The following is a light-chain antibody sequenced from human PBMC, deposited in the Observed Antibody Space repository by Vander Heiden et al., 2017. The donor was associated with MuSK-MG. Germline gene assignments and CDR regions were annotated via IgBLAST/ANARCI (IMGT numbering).Light chain of an antibody. J-gene: IGKJ1*01. CDR2: KVS. V-gene: IGKV1-5*03. CDR3: QQDNSFSSWT. Sequence: DFQMTQSPSTLSASVGDTVTITCRTSRRINRWLAWYQQKPGQAPKLLIYKVSVLETGVPLRFSGSGYGTEFTLTISGRQPDDFASYYCQQDNSFSSWTFGQGTKVEIK. CDR1: RRINRW.